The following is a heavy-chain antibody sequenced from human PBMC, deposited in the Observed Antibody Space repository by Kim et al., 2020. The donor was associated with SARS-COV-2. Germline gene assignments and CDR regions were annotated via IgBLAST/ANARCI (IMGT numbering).Heavy chain of an antibody. CDR3: ARAGSPIVVVPAAIQRGDAFDI. V-gene: IGHV4-34*01. CDR2: INHSGST. J-gene: IGHJ3*02. D-gene: IGHD2-2*02. Sequence: SETLSLTCAVYGGSFSGYYWSWIRQPPGKGLEWIGEINHSGSTNYNPSLKSRVTISVDTSKNQFSLKLSSVTAADTAVYYCARAGSPIVVVPAAIQRGDAFDIWGQGTMVTVSS. CDR1: GGSFSGYY.